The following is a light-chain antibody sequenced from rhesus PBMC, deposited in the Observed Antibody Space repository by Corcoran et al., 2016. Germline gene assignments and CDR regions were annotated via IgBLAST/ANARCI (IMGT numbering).Light chain of an antibody. J-gene: IGKJ3*01. CDR2: KAS. CDR1: ENLNNY. V-gene: IGKV1-74*01. CDR3: QHNYGTPFT. Sequence: DIQMTQSPSSLSASVGDRVTITCRASENLNNYLNWYQQKPGKAPKLLIYKASTLQSGGPSRFSGSGSGTDYTFTISILQSEDVATYFCQHNYGTPFTFGPGTKLDIK.